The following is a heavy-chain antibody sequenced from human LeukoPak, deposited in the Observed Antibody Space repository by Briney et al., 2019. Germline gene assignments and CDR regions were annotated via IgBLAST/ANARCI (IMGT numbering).Heavy chain of an antibody. D-gene: IGHD4-17*01. V-gene: IGHV3-21*01. J-gene: IGHJ4*02. CDR1: GFTFSSYA. CDR2: ISGSSIYM. CDR3: ARADLRGVDYDFDY. Sequence: PGGSLRLSCAASGFTFSSYAMSWVRQAPGKGLEWVSSISGSSIYMCYADSVKGRFTISRDNAKNSLYLQMNSLRAEDTAVYYCARADLRGVDYDFDYWGQGTLVTVSS.